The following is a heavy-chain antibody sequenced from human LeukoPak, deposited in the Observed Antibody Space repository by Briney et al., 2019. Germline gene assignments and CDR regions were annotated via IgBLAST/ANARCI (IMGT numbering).Heavy chain of an antibody. V-gene: IGHV3-30*03. CDR2: ITYDGSNK. CDR1: GFTFSSYG. CDR3: ARSPTSWYFDY. J-gene: IGHJ4*02. D-gene: IGHD2-2*01. Sequence: PGGSLRLSCAASGFTFSSYGMHWVRRAPGKGLEWVAVITYDGSNKYYADSVKGRFTISRDNSKNTLYLQMNSLRPEDTSVYYCARSPTSWYFDYWGQGTLVTVSS.